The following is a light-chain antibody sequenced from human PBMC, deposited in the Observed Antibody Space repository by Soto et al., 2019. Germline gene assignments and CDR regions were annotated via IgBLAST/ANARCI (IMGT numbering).Light chain of an antibody. CDR1: QSLLHSNVYNY. J-gene: IGKJ2*01. CDR2: LGS. Sequence: DIVMTQSPLSLPVTPGEPASISCRSSQSLLHSNVYNYLDWYLQKPGQSPQLLIYLGSNRASGVPDRFRGSGSGTNFTLKISRVEAEDIGVYYCMQALQTPYTFGQGTKLEIK. V-gene: IGKV2-28*01. CDR3: MQALQTPYT.